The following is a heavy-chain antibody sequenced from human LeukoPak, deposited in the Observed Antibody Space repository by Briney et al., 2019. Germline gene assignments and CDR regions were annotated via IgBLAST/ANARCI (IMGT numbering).Heavy chain of an antibody. V-gene: IGHV1-18*01. CDR1: GYTFTNYG. D-gene: IGHD6-19*01. J-gene: IGHJ4*02. Sequence: ASVKVSCKATGYTFTNYGIRWVRQAPGQGREGMGLIRADNGNTNYAQKLQGRVTMTTDTSTTTAFMELRSLRSDDTAVYYCARLPQTGYSNGWHYLPNFDYWGQGTLVTVSS. CDR2: IRADNGNT. CDR3: ARLPQTGYSNGWHYLPNFDY.